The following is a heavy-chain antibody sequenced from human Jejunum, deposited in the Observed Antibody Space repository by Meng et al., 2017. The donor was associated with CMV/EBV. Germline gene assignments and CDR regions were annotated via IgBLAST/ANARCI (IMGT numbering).Heavy chain of an antibody. CDR2: INPSGYNT. D-gene: IGHD4/OR15-4a*01. J-gene: IGHJ6*02. CDR1: GSIFTGSF. Sequence: NAAGSIFTGSFNHWVRQAPGQGLEWMALINPSGYNTNYTQKFQGRITVTRDTSTRTVYMELNNLTFEDTAVYYCAKEGVLYGMDVWGQGTTVTVSS. V-gene: IGHV1-46*01. CDR3: AKEGVLYGMDV.